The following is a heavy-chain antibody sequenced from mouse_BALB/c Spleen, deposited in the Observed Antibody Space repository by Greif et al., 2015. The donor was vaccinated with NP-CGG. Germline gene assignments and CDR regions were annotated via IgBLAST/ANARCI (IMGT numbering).Heavy chain of an antibody. J-gene: IGHJ4*01. D-gene: IGHD2-3*01. CDR2: ISSGGGST. CDR1: GFAFSSYD. V-gene: IGHV5-12-1*01. Sequence: EVKLMESGGGLVKPGGSLKLSCAASGFAFSSYDMSWVRQTPEKRLEWVAYISSGGGSTYYPDTVKGRLTISRDNAKNTLYLQMSSLKSEDTAMYYCARYDGYYYYAMDYWGQGTSVTVSS. CDR3: ARYDGYYYYAMDY.